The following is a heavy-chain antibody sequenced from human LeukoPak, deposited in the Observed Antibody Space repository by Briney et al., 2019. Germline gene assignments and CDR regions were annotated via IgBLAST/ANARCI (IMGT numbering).Heavy chain of an antibody. CDR2: ISGGGGST. J-gene: IGHJ3*02. D-gene: IGHD3-16*02. CDR3: AKGIGGVIVKSLLHSAFDI. CDR1: GFTFSSYA. Sequence: GGSLRLSCAASGFTFSSYAMSWVRQAPGKGLEWVSGISGGGGSTYYADSVKARFTISRDNSRNTLYLQMNSLRGEDTAVYYCAKGIGGVIVKSLLHSAFDIWGQGTMVTVSS. V-gene: IGHV3-23*01.